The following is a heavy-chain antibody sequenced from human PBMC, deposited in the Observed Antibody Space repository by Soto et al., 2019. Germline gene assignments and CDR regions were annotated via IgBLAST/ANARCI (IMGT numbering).Heavy chain of an antibody. V-gene: IGHV1-18*01. J-gene: IGHJ6*02. D-gene: IGHD3-9*01. Sequence: EASAKVCCTASGYTFTSYGISWVRQDPGQGLEWMGWISAYNGNTNYAQKLQGRVTMTTDTSTSTAYMELRSLRSDDTAVYYCARDPLSYDILTGYSTRYYYGMDVWGQGTTVTVSS. CDR2: ISAYNGNT. CDR1: GYTFTSYG. CDR3: ARDPLSYDILTGYSTRYYYGMDV.